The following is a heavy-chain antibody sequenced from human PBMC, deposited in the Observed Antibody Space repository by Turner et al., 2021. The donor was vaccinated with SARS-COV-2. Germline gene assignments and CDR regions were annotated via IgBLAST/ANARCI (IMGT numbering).Heavy chain of an antibody. CDR3: AKAHGYSYGGVDYYYYYGMDV. J-gene: IGHJ6*02. V-gene: IGHV3-23*01. Sequence: EVQLLESEGGLVQPGGSLRLSCSASGFTFSSYAMSWVRQAPGKGLEWVSAISGSGGSTYYADSVKGRFTISRDNSKNTLYLQMNSLRAEDTAVYYCAKAHGYSYGGVDYYYYYGMDVWGQGTTVTVSS. CDR1: GFTFSSYA. CDR2: ISGSGGST. D-gene: IGHD5-18*01.